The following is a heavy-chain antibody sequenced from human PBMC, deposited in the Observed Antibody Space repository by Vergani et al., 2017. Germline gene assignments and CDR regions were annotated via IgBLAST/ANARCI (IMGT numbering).Heavy chain of an antibody. Sequence: EVQLVESGGGLVQPGGSLRLSCAASGFTFSSYWMHWVRQAPGKGLVWVSRINSDESSTSYADSVKGRFTISRDNAKNTLYLQMNSLRAEDTAVYYCARADGDYFYGMDVWGQGTTVTVSS. CDR3: ARADGDYFYGMDV. CDR1: GFTFSSYW. CDR2: INSDESST. D-gene: IGHD4-17*01. J-gene: IGHJ6*02. V-gene: IGHV3-74*01.